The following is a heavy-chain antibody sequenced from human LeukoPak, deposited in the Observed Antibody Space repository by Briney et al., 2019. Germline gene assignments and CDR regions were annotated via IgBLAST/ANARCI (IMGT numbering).Heavy chain of an antibody. CDR2: ISVRGPGK. CDR1: GFTFNNYA. D-gene: IGHD5-12*01. Sequence: GASLRLSCTASGFTFNNYAINWVRQDPGEGMGWVACISVRGPGKYCADAVKRRFTISRDNSKNTLYLEMSSLRAEDTAIYYCARVISGYNINDWFRGYYFDFWGQGALVTVSS. CDR3: ARVISGYNINDWFRGYYFDF. V-gene: IGHV3-23*01. J-gene: IGHJ4*02.